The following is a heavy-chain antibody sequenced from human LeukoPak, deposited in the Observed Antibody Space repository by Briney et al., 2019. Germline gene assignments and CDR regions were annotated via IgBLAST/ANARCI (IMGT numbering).Heavy chain of an antibody. CDR2: IHYSGST. J-gene: IGHJ4*02. Sequence: PSETLSLTCTVSGGSISSYYWSWIRQPPGKGLEWIGYIHYSGSTNYNPSLKSRVTMSVDRSKNQFSLKLSSVTAADTAVYYCARGVVTGPVDYWGQGTLVTVSS. CDR1: GGSISSYY. CDR3: ARGVVTGPVDY. D-gene: IGHD2-21*02. V-gene: IGHV4-59*01.